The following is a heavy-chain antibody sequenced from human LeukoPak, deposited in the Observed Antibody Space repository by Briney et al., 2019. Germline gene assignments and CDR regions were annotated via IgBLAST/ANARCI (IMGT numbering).Heavy chain of an antibody. J-gene: IGHJ5*02. CDR1: GGSISSYY. V-gene: IGHV4-59*01. CDR3: ASLSEYCRAGSCYLGWFDP. Sequence: SETLSLTCTVSGGSISSYYWNWIRQPPGKGLEWIGYIYYSGTTNYNPSLKSRVSMSVDTSKNQFSLKLNSVTAADTAVYYCASLSEYCRAGSCYLGWFDPGAQGPLVPVSS. CDR2: IYYSGTT. D-gene: IGHD2-15*01.